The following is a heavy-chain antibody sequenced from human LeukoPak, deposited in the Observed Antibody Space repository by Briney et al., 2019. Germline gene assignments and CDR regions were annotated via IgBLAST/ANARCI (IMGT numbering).Heavy chain of an antibody. CDR2: TSGSGGST. J-gene: IGHJ4*02. D-gene: IGHD6-19*01. CDR1: GFTFSSYA. Sequence: PGGSLRLSCAASGFTFSSYAMSWVRQAPGKGLEWVSATSGSGGSTYYADSVKGRFTISRDNSKNTLDLQMNSLRAEDTAVYYCAKDRAGAGKEFDYRGQGTLVTVSS. CDR3: AKDRAGAGKEFDY. V-gene: IGHV3-23*01.